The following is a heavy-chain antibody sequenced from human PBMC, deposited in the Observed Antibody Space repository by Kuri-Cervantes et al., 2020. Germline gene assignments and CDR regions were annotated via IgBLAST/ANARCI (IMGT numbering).Heavy chain of an antibody. CDR3: ASAGRDRDYYYEMDV. D-gene: IGHD3-10*01. CDR2: INHSGST. J-gene: IGHJ6*02. Sequence: SETLSLTCTVSGGSISSGSYYWSWIRQPPGKGLEWIGEINHSGSTNYNPSLKSRVTISVDTSKNQFSLKMSSVTAADTAVYYCASAGRDRDYYYEMDVWGQGTTVTVSS. V-gene: IGHV4-39*07. CDR1: GGSISSGSYY.